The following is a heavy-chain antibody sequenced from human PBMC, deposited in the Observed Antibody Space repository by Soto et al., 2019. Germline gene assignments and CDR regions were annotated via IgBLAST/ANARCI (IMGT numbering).Heavy chain of an antibody. CDR2: ISGNSGKT. V-gene: IGHV3-23*01. CDR3: AKLGFVLMELYYFHQ. CDR1: GFTFSNYA. Sequence: SGGSLRLSCTASGFTFSNYAMSWVRQAPGKELEWVSTISGNSGKTNYAESVKGRFSISRDNSKNTVHLQLDSLRAEDTAVYFCAKLGFVLMELYYFHQWGHGTLVTVSS. D-gene: IGHD2-8*01. J-gene: IGHJ4*01.